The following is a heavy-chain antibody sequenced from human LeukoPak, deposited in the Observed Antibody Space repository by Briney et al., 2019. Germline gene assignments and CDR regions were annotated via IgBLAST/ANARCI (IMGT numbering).Heavy chain of an antibody. CDR2: IKQDGGEK. CDR1: GFTFSFYW. J-gene: IGHJ4*02. Sequence: PGGSLRLSCAASGFTFSFYWMSWVRQAPGKGLEWVANIKQDGGEKYYVDSVKGRFTISRDNAKKSLYLQMNSLRVEDTAVYYCARGRLVDQPSYLFDYWGQGTLVTVSS. V-gene: IGHV3-7*01. D-gene: IGHD2-15*01. CDR3: ARGRLVDQPSYLFDY.